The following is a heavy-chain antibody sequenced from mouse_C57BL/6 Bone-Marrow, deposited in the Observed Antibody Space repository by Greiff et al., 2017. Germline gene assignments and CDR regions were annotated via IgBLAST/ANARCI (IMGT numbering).Heavy chain of an antibody. J-gene: IGHJ4*01. V-gene: IGHV10-1*01. CDR1: GFSFNTYA. CDR2: LRSKSNNYAT. CDR3: VRLYDGYYLYAMDY. D-gene: IGHD2-3*01. Sequence: EVKVVESGGGLVQPKGSLKLSCAASGFSFNTYAMNWVRQAPGKGLEWVARLRSKSNNYATYYADSVKDRFTISRDDSESMLYLQMNNLKTEDTAMYYCVRLYDGYYLYAMDYGGQGTSVTVSS.